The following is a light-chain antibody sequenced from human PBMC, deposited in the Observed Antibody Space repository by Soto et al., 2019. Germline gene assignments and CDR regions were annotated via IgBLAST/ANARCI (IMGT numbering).Light chain of an antibody. CDR1: SSDIGTYDH. CDR3: ISYTVSRSYL. CDR2: SVS. V-gene: IGLV2-14*01. J-gene: IGLJ1*01. Sequence: QSVLTQPASVSGSPGQSITISCSGTSSDIGTYDHVAWFQQFPGKTPKLVIYSVSDRPSGVSYRFSGSKSGNTASLTISGLQADDEADYYCISYTVSRSYLFGTGTKVTVL.